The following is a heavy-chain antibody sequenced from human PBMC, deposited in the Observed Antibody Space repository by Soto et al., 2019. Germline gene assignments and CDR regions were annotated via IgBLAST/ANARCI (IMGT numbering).Heavy chain of an antibody. CDR3: ARRYDGTLDY. V-gene: IGHV4-59*08. Sequence: PSGTLSLTCTVSGGSISSYYWSWIRQPPGKGLEWIGYIYYSGSTNYNPSLKSRVTISVDTSKNQFSLKLSSVTAADTAVYYCARRYDGTLDYWGQGTLVTVSS. CDR1: GGSISSYY. D-gene: IGHD5-12*01. J-gene: IGHJ4*02. CDR2: IYYSGST.